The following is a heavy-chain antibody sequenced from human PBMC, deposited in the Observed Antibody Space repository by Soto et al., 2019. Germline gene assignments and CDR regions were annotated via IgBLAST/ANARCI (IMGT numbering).Heavy chain of an antibody. CDR1: GGSISSGDYY. CDR2: IYYSGST. J-gene: IGHJ5*02. D-gene: IGHD2-8*01. V-gene: IGHV4-30-4*01. CDR3: STSGYCTNGVCYTLFAP. Sequence: QVQLQESGPGLVKPSQTLSLTCTVSGGSISSGDYYWSWIRQRPGKGLEWIGYIYYSGSTYYNPSHKSRVTISVDTSKNQFSLKLSAVTAADPAVYDCSTSGYCTNGVCYTLFAPWGQGTLVTVSS.